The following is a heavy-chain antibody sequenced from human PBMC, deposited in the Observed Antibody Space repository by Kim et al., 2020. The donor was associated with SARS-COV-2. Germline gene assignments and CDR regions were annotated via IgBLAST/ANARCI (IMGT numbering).Heavy chain of an antibody. Sequence: SETLSLTCTVSGGSISSYQYYWTWLRQRPGKGLEYSVYIHYTESSSYNPSRQIRVSISVDTSNNQFSLKLGSVAAAAAAFYYCALLLGRLPAVNIWGQW. CDR3: ALLLGRLPAVNI. D-gene: IGHD3-16*01. CDR2: IHYTESS. V-gene: IGHV4-31*03. J-gene: IGHJ3*02. CDR1: GGSISSYQYY.